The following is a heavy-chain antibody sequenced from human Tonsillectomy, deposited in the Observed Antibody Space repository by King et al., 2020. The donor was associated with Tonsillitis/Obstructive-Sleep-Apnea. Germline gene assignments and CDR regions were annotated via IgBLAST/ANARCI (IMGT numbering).Heavy chain of an antibody. D-gene: IGHD3-3*01. J-gene: IGHJ6*03. Sequence: QLQESGPGLVKPSETLSLTCTVSGGSISSYYWSWIRQPPGKGLEWIGYIYYSGSTNYNPSLKSRVTISVDTSKNQFSLKLSSVTAADTAVYYCARGGGGVVINFSYYYYYMDVWGKGTTVTVSS. V-gene: IGHV4-59*01. CDR3: ARGGGGVVINFSYYYYYMDV. CDR1: GGSISSYY. CDR2: IYYSGST.